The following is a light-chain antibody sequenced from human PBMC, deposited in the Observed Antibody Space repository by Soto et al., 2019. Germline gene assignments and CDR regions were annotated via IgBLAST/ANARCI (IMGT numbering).Light chain of an antibody. CDR2: LEGSGNY. V-gene: IGLV4-60*02. Sequence: QSVLTQSSSASASLGSSVKLTCTLSSGHSTYTITWHQQQPGKAPRHLMNLEGSGNYNKGSGVPDRFSGSSSGADRYLTISNLQFEDEADYYCETWDSNIRVFGGGTQLTVL. CDR1: SGHSTYT. J-gene: IGLJ7*01. CDR3: ETWDSNIRV.